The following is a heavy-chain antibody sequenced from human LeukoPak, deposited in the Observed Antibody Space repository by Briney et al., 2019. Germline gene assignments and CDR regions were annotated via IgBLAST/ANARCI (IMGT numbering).Heavy chain of an antibody. J-gene: IGHJ4*02. CDR2: IYYSRST. CDR3: ARHRLTAPIRALDY. V-gene: IGHV4-39*01. CDR1: GGYISSSSYY. D-gene: IGHD2-21*02. Sequence: PSETLSLTCTVSGGYISSSSYYWGWIRPPPEKGLEWIGSIYYSRSTYYNPSLKSRVTISVDTSKNQFSLKLSSVTAADTAVYYCARHRLTAPIRALDYWGQGTLVTVSS.